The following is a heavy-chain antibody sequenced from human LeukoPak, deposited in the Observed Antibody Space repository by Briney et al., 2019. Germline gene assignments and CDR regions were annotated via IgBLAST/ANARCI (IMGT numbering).Heavy chain of an antibody. J-gene: IGHJ3*02. CDR3: ARIDFWYAFDI. CDR2: IYYSGST. D-gene: IGHD3-3*01. V-gene: IGHV4-30-4*08. Sequence: SETLSLTCTVSGGSISSGDYYWSWIRQPPGKGLEWIGYIYYSGSTYYNPSLKSRVTISVDTSKNQFSLKLSSVTAADTAVYYCARIDFWYAFDIWGQGTMVTISS. CDR1: GGSISSGDYY.